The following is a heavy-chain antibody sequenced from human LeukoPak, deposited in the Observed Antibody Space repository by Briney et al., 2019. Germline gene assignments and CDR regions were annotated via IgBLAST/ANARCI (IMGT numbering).Heavy chain of an antibody. CDR2: IIPIFGTA. D-gene: IGHD5-18*01. CDR3: ARAPLFYSYGYRNYYYGMDV. J-gene: IGHJ6*04. Sequence: GASVKVSCKASGGTFSSYAISWVRQAPGQGLEWMGGIIPIFGTANYAQKFQGRVTITADKSTSTAYMELSSLRSEDTAVYYCARAPLFYSYGYRNYYYGMDVWGKGTTVTVSS. CDR1: GGTFSSYA. V-gene: IGHV1-69*06.